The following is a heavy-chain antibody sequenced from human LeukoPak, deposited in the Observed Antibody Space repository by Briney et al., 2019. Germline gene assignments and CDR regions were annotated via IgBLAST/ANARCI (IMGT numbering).Heavy chain of an antibody. V-gene: IGHV4-59*01. J-gene: IGHJ6*03. CDR2: IYYSGST. CDR3: ARSSEGRYYYDSSGYSYFYYYMDV. CDR1: GGSISSYY. D-gene: IGHD3-22*01. Sequence: SETLSLTCTVSGGSISSYYWSWIRQPPGKGLEWIGYIYYSGSTNYNPSLKSRVTISVDTSKNQFSLKLNSVTAADTAVYYCARSSEGRYYYDSSGYSYFYYYMDVWGKGTTVTVSS.